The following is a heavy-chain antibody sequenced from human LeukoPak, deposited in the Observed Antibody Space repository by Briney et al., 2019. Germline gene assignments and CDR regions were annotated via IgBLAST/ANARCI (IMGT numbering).Heavy chain of an antibody. CDR3: ARGRFQRRFLATPFDP. CDR2: INHSGNS. V-gene: IGHV4-34*01. D-gene: IGHD4-23*01. J-gene: IGHJ5*02. CDR1: GGSFSDYY. Sequence: SETLSLTCAVYGGSFSDYYWSYIRQSPGKGLEWIGEINHSGNSNYNPSLESRVTMSVDTSKKQFSLKLVSVTAADTAVYYCARGRFQRRFLATPFDPRGQGTLVTVSS.